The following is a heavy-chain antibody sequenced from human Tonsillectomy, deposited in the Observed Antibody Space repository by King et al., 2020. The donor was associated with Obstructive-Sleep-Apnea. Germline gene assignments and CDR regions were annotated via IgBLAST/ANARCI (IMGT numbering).Heavy chain of an antibody. Sequence: VQLVQSGAEVKKPGASVKVSCKASGYTFTNYDINWVRQATGQWLEGMGLMNPNSGNIGYAQKFKGRVIMTRNTSISTAYMELSSPRSDDTAVYYCARRSGLKYSWFDPWGQGTRVTVSS. CDR1: GYTFTNYD. D-gene: IGHD6-25*01. CDR2: MNPNSGNI. CDR3: ARRSGLKYSWFDP. V-gene: IGHV1-8*01. J-gene: IGHJ5*02.